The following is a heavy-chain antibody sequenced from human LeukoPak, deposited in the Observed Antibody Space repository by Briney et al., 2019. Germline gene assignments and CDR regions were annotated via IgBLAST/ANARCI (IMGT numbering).Heavy chain of an antibody. Sequence: GASVKVSCKASGYTFTSYGISWLRQAPGQGLEWMGWISAYNGNTNYAQKLQGRVTMTTDTYTSTAYMELRSLRSDDTALYYCARAFRHYGSSSPGYWGQGTLVTVSS. J-gene: IGHJ4*02. D-gene: IGHD3-22*01. CDR2: ISAYNGNT. CDR3: ARAFRHYGSSSPGY. V-gene: IGHV1-18*01. CDR1: GYTFTSYG.